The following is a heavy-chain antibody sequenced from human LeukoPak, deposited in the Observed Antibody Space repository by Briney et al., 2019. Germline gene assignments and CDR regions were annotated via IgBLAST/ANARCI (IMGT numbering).Heavy chain of an antibody. J-gene: IGHJ5*02. CDR1: GGSVSSGSYY. D-gene: IGHD1-26*01. V-gene: IGHV4-61*01. CDR3: GRGEPSWFDP. Sequence: PSETLSLTCTVSGGSVSSGSYYWSWIRQPPGKGLEWIGYIYYSGSTNYNPSLKSRVTISVDTSKNQFSLKLSSVTAADTAVYYCGRGEPSWFDPWGQGTLVTVSS. CDR2: IYYSGST.